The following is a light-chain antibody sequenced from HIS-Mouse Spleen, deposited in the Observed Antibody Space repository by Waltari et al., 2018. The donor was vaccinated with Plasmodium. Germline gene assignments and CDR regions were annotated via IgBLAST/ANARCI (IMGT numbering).Light chain of an antibody. CDR1: SSDVGSYNL. CDR2: EGS. CDR3: CSYAGSSTNWV. V-gene: IGLV2-23*01. Sequence: QSALTQPASVSGSPGQSTTISCTGTSSDVGSYNLVSWYQQHPGKAPKLMIYEGSKRPPGVSNRFSGSKSGNTASLTISGLQAEDEADYYCCSYAGSSTNWVFGGGTKLTVL. J-gene: IGLJ3*02.